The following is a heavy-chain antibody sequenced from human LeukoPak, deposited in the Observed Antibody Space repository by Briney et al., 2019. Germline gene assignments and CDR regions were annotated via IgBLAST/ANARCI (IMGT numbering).Heavy chain of an antibody. D-gene: IGHD3-22*01. J-gene: IGHJ5*02. CDR2: IYTSGST. V-gene: IGHV4-4*07. CDR1: GGSISSYY. Sequence: SETLSLTCTVSGGSISSYYWSWIRQPAGKGLEWIGRIYTSGSTNYNPSLKSRVTMSVDTSKKQFSLKLSSVTAADTAVYYCARDGLYYDSSAPTFGNWFDPWGQGTLVTVSS. CDR3: ARDGLYYDSSAPTFGNWFDP.